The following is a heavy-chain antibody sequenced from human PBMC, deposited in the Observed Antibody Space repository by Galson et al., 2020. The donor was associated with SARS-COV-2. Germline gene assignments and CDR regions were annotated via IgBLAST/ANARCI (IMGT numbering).Heavy chain of an antibody. CDR1: GFTFSPYA. V-gene: IGHV3-30*04. CDR3: AREVLDAFDI. CDR2: ISYDGSSK. J-gene: IGHJ3*02. Sequence: GGSLRLSCAASGFTFSPYAMHWVRQAPGKGLEWVAVISYDGSSKYYAGSVKGRFTVSRDNSKNTLYLQMNSLRTDDTAVYYCAREVLDAFDIWGQGTMVTVAA.